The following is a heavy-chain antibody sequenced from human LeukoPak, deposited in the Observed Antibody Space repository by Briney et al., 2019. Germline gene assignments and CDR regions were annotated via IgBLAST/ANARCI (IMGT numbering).Heavy chain of an antibody. CDR1: GGSISSSGYY. J-gene: IGHJ5*02. Sequence: PSETLSLTCTVSGGSISSSGYYWGWIRQPPVKGLEWIGSVYYSGTTYYNPSLKSRVTISVDTSKNQFSLKLSSVTAPDTAVYYCARQTSWFDPWGQGTLVTVSS. CDR2: VYYSGTT. CDR3: ARQTSWFDP. V-gene: IGHV4-39*01.